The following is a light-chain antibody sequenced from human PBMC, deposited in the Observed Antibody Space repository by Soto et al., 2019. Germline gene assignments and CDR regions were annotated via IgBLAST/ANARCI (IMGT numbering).Light chain of an antibody. CDR1: QGISNY. Sequence: IQLTQSPSFLSASLGDRVTITCRASQGISNYLAWYQQKPRKAPEVLIFGASTLQSGVPSRFSGSGSGTEFTLTISSLQTEDFATYYCQQHMSYTITFGQGTRLEIK. J-gene: IGKJ5*01. CDR2: GAS. CDR3: QQHMSYTIT. V-gene: IGKV1-9*01.